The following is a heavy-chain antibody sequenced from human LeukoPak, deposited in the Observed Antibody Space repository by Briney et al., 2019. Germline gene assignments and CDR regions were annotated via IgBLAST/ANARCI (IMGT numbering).Heavy chain of an antibody. CDR3: ARGGYYYDLPTYEDAFDI. Sequence: SETLSLTCTVSGGSISSGSNYWSWIRQPAGKGLEWIGRIYTSGSTNYNPSLKSRVTISVDTSKNQFSLKLTSVTAADTAVYYCARGGYYYDLPTYEDAFDIWGQGTMVTVSS. J-gene: IGHJ3*02. D-gene: IGHD3-22*01. V-gene: IGHV4-61*02. CDR2: IYTSGST. CDR1: GGSISSGSNY.